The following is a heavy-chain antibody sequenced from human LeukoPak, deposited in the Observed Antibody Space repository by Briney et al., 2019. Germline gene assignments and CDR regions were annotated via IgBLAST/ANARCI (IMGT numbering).Heavy chain of an antibody. CDR3: AREKGYGSGSYGNWFDP. V-gene: IGHV4-30-4*01. CDR1: GGSISSGDYY. Sequence: SQTLSLTCTVSGGSISSGDYYWSWIRQPPGKGLEWIGYIYYSGSTYYNPSLKSRVTISVDTSKNQFSLKLSSMTAADTAVYYCAREKGYGSGSYGNWFDPWGQGTLVTVSS. D-gene: IGHD3-10*01. CDR2: IYYSGST. J-gene: IGHJ5*02.